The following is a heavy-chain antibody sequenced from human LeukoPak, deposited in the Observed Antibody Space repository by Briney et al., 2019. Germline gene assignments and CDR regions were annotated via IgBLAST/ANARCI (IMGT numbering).Heavy chain of an antibody. V-gene: IGHV4-59*01. J-gene: IGHJ3*02. CDR2: IYYSGNT. CDR3: ARWSYGSSGQRPFDI. CDR1: GGSINNYY. D-gene: IGHD3-22*01. Sequence: SETLSLTCTVSGGSINNYYWTWIRQPPGMGLEWIGYIYYSGNTNYNPSLKSRVTVSVDTSKNQFSLKLSSVIAADTAVYYCARWSYGSSGQRPFDIWGQGTMVTVSS.